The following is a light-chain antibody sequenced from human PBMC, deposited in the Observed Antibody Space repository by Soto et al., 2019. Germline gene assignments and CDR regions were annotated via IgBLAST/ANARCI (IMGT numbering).Light chain of an antibody. J-gene: IGKJ1*01. CDR3: QQYDSSVWT. V-gene: IGKV3-20*01. CDR1: QSVSSTS. Sequence: EIVLTQSPGTLSLSPGKRATLSCRASQSVSSTSLAWYQQKPGQAPRLLMYGVSSRATGIPDRFSGSGSGTDFTLTINRLEPEDFAVYFCQQYDSSVWTFGQGTKVEIK. CDR2: GVS.